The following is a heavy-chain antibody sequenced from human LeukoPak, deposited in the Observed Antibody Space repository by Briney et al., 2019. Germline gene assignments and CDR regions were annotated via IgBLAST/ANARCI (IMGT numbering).Heavy chain of an antibody. V-gene: IGHV1-69*04. D-gene: IGHD2/OR15-2a*01. CDR2: VIPILGIA. CDR1: GGTFSSYA. CDR3: AREGNRGMDV. Sequence: SVKVSCKASGGTFSSYAISWVRQAPGQGLEWMGRVIPILGIANYAQKFQGRVTITADKSTSTAYMELSSLRSEDTAVYYCAREGNRGMDVWGQGTTVTVSS. J-gene: IGHJ6*02.